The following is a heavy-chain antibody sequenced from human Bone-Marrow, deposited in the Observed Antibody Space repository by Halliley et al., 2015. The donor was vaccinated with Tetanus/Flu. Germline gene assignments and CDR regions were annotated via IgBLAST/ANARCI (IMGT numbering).Heavy chain of an antibody. D-gene: IGHD2-2*01. J-gene: IGHJ6*02. CDR3: AKDRRSKGVYYYGLDV. CDR1: GFNFGTYA. Sequence: SLRLSCEASGFNFGTYAMTWVRQAPGKGLEWVSGLGFNGGDTYYADSVKGRFPISRDNTRNTLYLQINSLTVEDSAVYYCAKDRRSKGVYYYGLDVWGQGTTVTVSS. CDR2: LGFNGGDT. V-gene: IGHV3-23*01.